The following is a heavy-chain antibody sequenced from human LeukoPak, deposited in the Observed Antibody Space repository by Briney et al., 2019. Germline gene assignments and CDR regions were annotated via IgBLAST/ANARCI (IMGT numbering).Heavy chain of an antibody. CDR1: GGTFNNFA. CDR2: FIPKSGTA. D-gene: IGHD3-3*02. J-gene: IGHJ4*02. CDR3: ATPVKYWDVWSGYSPFDY. Sequence: SVKVSCKADGGTFNNFAFNWVRLAPGQGLEWMGGFIPKSGTAKYAQNFQGRTTITADESSRTAYMELSSLRYEDTALYYCATPVKYWDVWSGYSPFDYWGQGTLVTVSS. V-gene: IGHV1-69*13.